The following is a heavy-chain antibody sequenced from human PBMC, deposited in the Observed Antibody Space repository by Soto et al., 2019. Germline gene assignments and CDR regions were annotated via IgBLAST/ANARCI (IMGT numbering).Heavy chain of an antibody. Sequence: QVQLQESGPGLVKPSQTLSLTCTVSGGSISSGGYYWSWIRQHPGKGLEWIGYIYYSGSTYYNPSLKSRVTIXXDXSXXQFSLKLSSVTAADTAVYYCARVKLLHYYYYGMDVWGQGTTVTVSS. CDR1: GGSISSGGYY. V-gene: IGHV4-31*03. CDR2: IYYSGST. CDR3: ARVKLLHYYYYGMDV. J-gene: IGHJ6*02. D-gene: IGHD2-15*01.